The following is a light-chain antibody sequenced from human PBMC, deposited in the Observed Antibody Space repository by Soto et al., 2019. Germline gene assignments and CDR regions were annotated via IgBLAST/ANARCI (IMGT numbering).Light chain of an antibody. CDR2: DAS. Sequence: DVQMTQSPSTLSASVGDRVSITCRASQSISTWLAWYQQKPGKAPKLLIYDASSLESGVPSRFSGSGPGTEFILTISSLQPDDFATYYCQQYQSNAITFGQGTRLEIK. CDR1: QSISTW. CDR3: QQYQSNAIT. V-gene: IGKV1-5*01. J-gene: IGKJ5*01.